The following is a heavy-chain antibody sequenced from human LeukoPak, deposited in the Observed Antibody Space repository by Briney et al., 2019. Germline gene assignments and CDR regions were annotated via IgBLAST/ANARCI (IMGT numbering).Heavy chain of an antibody. CDR3: ARERVVGATEGFDP. D-gene: IGHD2-15*01. CDR2: INPNSGGT. J-gene: IGHJ5*02. CDR1: GYTFTGYY. Sequence: ASLKISCKASGYTFTGYYMHWVRQAPGQGLEWMGRINPNSGGTNYAQKFQGRVTMTRDTSISTAYMELSRLRSDDTAVYYCARERVVGATEGFDPWGRGTLPTVSS. V-gene: IGHV1-2*06.